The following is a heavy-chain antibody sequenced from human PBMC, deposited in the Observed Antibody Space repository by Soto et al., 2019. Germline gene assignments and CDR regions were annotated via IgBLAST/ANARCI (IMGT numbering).Heavy chain of an antibody. Sequence: PSETLSLTCTVSSGSISSADYYWSWIRQPPGKGLEWIGYIYYTGSAYYNPSLKSRVTMSVDTSKNQFSLKVTSVTAADTAVYYCASGGSSNWFDPWSQGTLVTVSS. CDR2: IYYTGSA. CDR3: ASGGSSNWFDP. J-gene: IGHJ5*02. V-gene: IGHV4-30-4*01. D-gene: IGHD1-26*01. CDR1: SGSISSADYY.